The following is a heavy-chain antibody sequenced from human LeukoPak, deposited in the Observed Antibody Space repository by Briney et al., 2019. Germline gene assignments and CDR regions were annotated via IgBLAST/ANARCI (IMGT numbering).Heavy chain of an antibody. Sequence: HPGRSLRLSCAASGFTFDDYAMPWVRHAPGKGLEWVSGISWNSGSIGYADSVKGRFTISRDNAKNSLYLQMNSLRAEDTALYYCAKGSLGYCSSTSCWVFDYWGQGTLVTVSS. CDR1: GFTFDDYA. CDR3: AKGSLGYCSSTSCWVFDY. CDR2: ISWNSGSI. V-gene: IGHV3-9*01. J-gene: IGHJ4*02. D-gene: IGHD2-2*01.